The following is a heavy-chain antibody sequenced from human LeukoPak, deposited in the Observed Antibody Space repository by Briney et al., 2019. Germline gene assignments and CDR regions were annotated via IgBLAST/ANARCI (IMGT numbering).Heavy chain of an antibody. CDR3: ARVPMAMGGLVDY. Sequence: TGGSLRLSCAASAFTFSSYWMSWVRQAPGKGLEWVANIKQDGSGKYYVDSVKGRFTISRDNAKNSLYLQMNSLRAEDTAVYYCARVPMAMGGLVDYWGQGTLVTVSS. V-gene: IGHV3-7*01. J-gene: IGHJ4*02. CDR1: AFTFSSYW. D-gene: IGHD3-16*01. CDR2: IKQDGSGK.